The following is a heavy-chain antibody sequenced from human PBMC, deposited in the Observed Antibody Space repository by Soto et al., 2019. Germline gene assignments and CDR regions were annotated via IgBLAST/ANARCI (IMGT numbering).Heavy chain of an antibody. CDR3: ARRAFCSGGACYDAFDV. V-gene: IGHV2-70*01. Sequence: SGPTLVNPTQTLTLTCSFSGFSLSTNGMCVSWICQPPGKALEWLALIDWDDDKYYSPSLQSRLTISKDTSENQVVLTMTNVDPADTATYYCARRAFCSGGACYDAFDVWGLGTMVTVSS. CDR2: IDWDDDK. D-gene: IGHD2-15*01. CDR1: GFSLSTNGMC. J-gene: IGHJ3*01.